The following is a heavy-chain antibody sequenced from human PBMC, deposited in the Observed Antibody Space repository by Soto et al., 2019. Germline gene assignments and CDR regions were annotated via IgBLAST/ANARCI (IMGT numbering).Heavy chain of an antibody. CDR3: ATPRNGDYGYYVMDV. D-gene: IGHD4-17*01. CDR2: IDPSDSYT. Sequence: PVEPLEISKRVFGCSFTSYCISWVRQMHGKGLEWMVRIDPSDSYTNYSPSFQGHVTISADKSISTAYLQWSSLKASDTAMYYCATPRNGDYGYYVMDVWGQGTTVTGSS. V-gene: IGHV5-10-1*01. J-gene: IGHJ6*02. CDR1: GCSFTSYC.